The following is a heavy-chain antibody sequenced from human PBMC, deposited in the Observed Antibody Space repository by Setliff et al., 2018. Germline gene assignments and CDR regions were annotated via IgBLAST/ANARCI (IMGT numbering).Heavy chain of an antibody. J-gene: IGHJ6*03. V-gene: IGHV4-59*08. CDR3: VRMSGFLYMDV. Sequence: PSETLSLTCTVSGGSISGASIRSYYWSWIRQPPGKGLEFIGYVYYSGTTNYDPSLKSRVTISVDTSKSQFSLRLNSVTAADTAVYYCVRMSGFLYMDVWGKGTTVTVSS. CDR1: GGSISGASIRSYY. CDR2: VYYSGTT. D-gene: IGHD3-3*01.